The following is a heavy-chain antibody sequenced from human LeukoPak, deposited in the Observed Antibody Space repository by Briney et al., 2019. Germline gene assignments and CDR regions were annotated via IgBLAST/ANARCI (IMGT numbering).Heavy chain of an antibody. J-gene: IGHJ3*02. Sequence: PSETLSLTCTVSGGSISSYYWSWIRQPPGKGLEWIGYIYYSGSTNYNPSLKSRVTTSVDTSKNQFSLKLSSVTAADTAVYYCARRRTGTLRFDAFDIWGQGTMVTVSS. D-gene: IGHD1-1*01. CDR2: IYYSGST. CDR1: GGSISSYY. V-gene: IGHV4-59*08. CDR3: ARRRTGTLRFDAFDI.